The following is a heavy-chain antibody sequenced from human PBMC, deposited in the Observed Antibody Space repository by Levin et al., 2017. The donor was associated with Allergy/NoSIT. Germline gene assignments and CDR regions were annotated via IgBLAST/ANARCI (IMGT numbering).Heavy chain of an antibody. V-gene: IGHV1-2*06. CDR1: GYTFTGYY. CDR2: INPNSGGT. CDR3: ARGPRGLRFLEWVSMDL. D-gene: IGHD3-3*01. J-gene: IGHJ5*02. Sequence: GESLKISCKASGYTFTGYYMHWVRQAPGQGLEWMGRINPNSGGTNYAQKFQGRVTMTRDTSISTAYMELSRLRSDDTAVYYCARGPRGLRFLEWVSMDLWGQGTLVTVSS.